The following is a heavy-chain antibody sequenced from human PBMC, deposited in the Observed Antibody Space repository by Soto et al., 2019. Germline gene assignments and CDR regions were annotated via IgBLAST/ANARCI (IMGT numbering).Heavy chain of an antibody. J-gene: IGHJ6*02. V-gene: IGHV1-58*01. Sequence: QMQLVQSGPEAKKPGTSVKVSCKASGFTFTSSAVQWVRQARGQRLEWIGWIVVGSGNTNYAQKFQERVTITRDMSTSTAYMELSSLRSEDTAVYYCAAGSLYYYGMDVWGQGTTVTVSS. CDR2: IVVGSGNT. CDR1: GFTFTSSA. CDR3: AAGSLYYYGMDV.